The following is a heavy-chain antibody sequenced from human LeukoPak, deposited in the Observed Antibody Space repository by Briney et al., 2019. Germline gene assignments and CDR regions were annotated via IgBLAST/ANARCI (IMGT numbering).Heavy chain of an antibody. J-gene: IGHJ4*02. CDR2: ISGRGDST. V-gene: IGHV3-23*01. CDR1: GFTFSSYA. CDR3: ARLAAARDY. Sequence: PGGSLRLSCAASGFTFSSYAISWVRQAPGKGLEWVSSISGRGDSTYYADSVKGRFTISRDNAKNSLYLQMNSLRAEDTAVYYCARLAAARDYWGQGTLVTVSS. D-gene: IGHD6-13*01.